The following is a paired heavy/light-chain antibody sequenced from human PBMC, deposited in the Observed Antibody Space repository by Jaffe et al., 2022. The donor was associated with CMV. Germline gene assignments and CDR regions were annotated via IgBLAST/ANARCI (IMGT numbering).Heavy chain of an antibody. D-gene: IGHD2-2*01. J-gene: IGHJ6*02. CDR1: GGVFNNYA. V-gene: IGHV1-69*01. CDR2: IVPMLGPA. Sequence: QVQLVQSGAEVKKPGSSLKVSCKASGGVFNNYAINWVRQAPGQGLEWMGGIVPMLGPATYAQKFQDRVSITADESTTTVYMDLTSLKSEDSAIYYCARGGGYCISERCYGYGMSVWGQGTTVTVSS. CDR3: ARGGGYCISERCYGYGMSV.
Light chain of an antibody. CDR1: QSIDRF. V-gene: IGKV1-39*01. J-gene: IGKJ1*01. CDR3: QQSSRTPWT. CDR2: VAS. Sequence: DIQMTQSPASLSASVGDRVTITCRASQSIDRFLNWYQQKPGEAPKLLIYVASSLQSGVPSRFSGSGSGTDFTLTISSLQPEDFADYFCQQSSRTPWTFGQGTKVEL.